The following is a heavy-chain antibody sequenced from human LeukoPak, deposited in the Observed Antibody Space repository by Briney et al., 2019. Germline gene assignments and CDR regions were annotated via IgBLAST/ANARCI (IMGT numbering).Heavy chain of an antibody. Sequence: PGGSLRLSCAASGFTVSSNYMSWVRQAPGKGLEWVSVIYSGGSTYYADSVKGRFTISRDNAKSSLYLQMNSLRAEDTAVYYCASSKPEKILSDYYYYYMDVWGKGTTVTVSS. V-gene: IGHV3-66*01. CDR1: GFTVSSNY. CDR3: ASSKPEKILSDYYYYYMDV. CDR2: IYSGGST. D-gene: IGHD3-16*02. J-gene: IGHJ6*03.